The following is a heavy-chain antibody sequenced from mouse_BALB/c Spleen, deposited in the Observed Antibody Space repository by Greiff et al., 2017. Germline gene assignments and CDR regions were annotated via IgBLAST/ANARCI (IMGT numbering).Heavy chain of an antibody. Sequence: QVQLKESGPGLVAPSQSLSITCTVSGFSLTSYGVHWVRQPPGKGLEWLGVIWAGGSTNYNSALMSRLSISEDNSKSQVFLKMNSLQTDDTAMYYCARNWDQAWFAYWGQGTLVTVSA. CDR1: GFSLTSYG. D-gene: IGHD4-1*01. V-gene: IGHV2-9*02. CDR3: ARNWDQAWFAY. CDR2: IWAGGST. J-gene: IGHJ3*01.